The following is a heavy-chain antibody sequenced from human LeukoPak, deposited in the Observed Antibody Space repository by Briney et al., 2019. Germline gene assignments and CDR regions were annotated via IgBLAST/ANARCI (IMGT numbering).Heavy chain of an antibody. CDR3: ARRFHVYYYGSGSYLDY. V-gene: IGHV4-34*01. J-gene: IGHJ4*02. CDR2: INHSGST. D-gene: IGHD3-10*01. CDR1: GGSFSGYY. Sequence: SETLSLTCAVYGGSFSGYYWSWIRQPPGKGLEWIGEINHSGSTNYNPSLKSRVTISVDTSKNQFSLKLSSVTAADTAVYYCARRFHVYYYGSGSYLDYWGQGTLVTVSS.